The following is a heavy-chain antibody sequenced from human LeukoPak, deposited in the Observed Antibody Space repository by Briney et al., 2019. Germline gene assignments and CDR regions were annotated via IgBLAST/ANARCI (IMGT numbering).Heavy chain of an antibody. CDR3: ARDRTCSSGWYENWFDP. Sequence: PGGSLRLSCAASGFTFSSYWMSWVRQAPGKGLEWVANIKQDGSEKYYVDSVKGRFTISRDNAKNSLYLQMNSLRAEDTAVYYCARDRTCSSGWYENWFDPWGQGTLVTVSS. CDR1: GFTFSSYW. J-gene: IGHJ5*02. V-gene: IGHV3-7*03. CDR2: IKQDGSEK. D-gene: IGHD6-19*01.